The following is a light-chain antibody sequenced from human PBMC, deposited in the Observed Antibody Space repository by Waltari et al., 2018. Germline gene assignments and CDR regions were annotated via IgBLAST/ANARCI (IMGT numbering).Light chain of an antibody. J-gene: IGKJ4*01. V-gene: IGKV1-33*01. CDR2: YAC. CDR1: QDISNY. CDR3: QQYDNLPIT. Sequence: DIQMTQSPSSLSASVGDRVTITCKASQDISNYLNWYQQKPGKAPKHVIYYACNLKTGVPSRFSGTGSGTVFTFTISCLQHEDIATYYGQQYDNLPITFGGGTKVGI.